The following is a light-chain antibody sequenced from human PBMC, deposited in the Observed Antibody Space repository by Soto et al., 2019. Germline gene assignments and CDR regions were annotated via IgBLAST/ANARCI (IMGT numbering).Light chain of an antibody. CDR2: AAS. CDR3: PQCGSSPWP. CDR1: QSVSSYY. Sequence: DTLSLSAGEGAALPCRASQSVSSYYLAWYQQKPGQAPRLLIYAASSRATGIPDRFSGGGSGTDFTLTISRLEPEDFAVYYCPQCGSSPWPFGQLT. J-gene: IGKJ1*01. V-gene: IGKV3-20*01.